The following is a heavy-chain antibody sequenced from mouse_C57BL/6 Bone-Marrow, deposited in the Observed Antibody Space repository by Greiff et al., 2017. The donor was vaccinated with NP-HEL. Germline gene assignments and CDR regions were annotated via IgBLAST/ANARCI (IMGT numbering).Heavy chain of an antibody. CDR3: ARHEKTPFMDY. V-gene: IGHV5-12*01. D-gene: IGHD3-2*01. Sequence: EVQRVESGGGLVQPGGSLKLSCAASGFTFSDYYMYWVRQTPEKRLEWVAYISNGGGSTYYPDTVKGRFTISRDNAKNTLYLQMSRLKSEDTAMYYCARHEKTPFMDYWGQGTSVTVSS. J-gene: IGHJ4*01. CDR1: GFTFSDYY. CDR2: ISNGGGST.